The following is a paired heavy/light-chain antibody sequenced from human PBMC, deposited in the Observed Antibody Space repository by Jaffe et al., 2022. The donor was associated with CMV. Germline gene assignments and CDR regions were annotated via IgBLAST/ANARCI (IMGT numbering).Heavy chain of an antibody. J-gene: IGHJ5*02. Sequence: QVQLQQWGAGLLKPSETLSLTCAVYGGSFSGYYWSWIRQPPGKGLEWIGEINHSGSTNYNPSLKSRVTISVDTSKNQFSLKLSSVTAADTAVYYCARRVLSLTRRVPAASWFDPWGQGTLVTVSS. CDR3: ARRVLSLTRRVPAASWFDP. CDR2: INHSGST. CDR1: GGSFSGYY. V-gene: IGHV4-34*01. D-gene: IGHD2-2*01.
Light chain of an antibody. CDR3: QQYNNWPIT. CDR1: QSVSSN. J-gene: IGKJ5*01. CDR2: GAS. Sequence: EIVMTQSPATLSVSPGERATLSCRASQSVSSNLAWYQQKPGQAPRLLIYGASTRATGIPARFSGSGSGTEFTLTISSLQSEDFAVYYCQQYNNWPITFGQGTRLEIK. V-gene: IGKV3-15*01.